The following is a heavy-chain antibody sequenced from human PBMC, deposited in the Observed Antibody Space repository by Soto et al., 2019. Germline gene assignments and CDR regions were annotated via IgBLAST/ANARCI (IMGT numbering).Heavy chain of an antibody. J-gene: IGHJ6*03. CDR3: AKDRENDYGDTPYYYYMDV. D-gene: IGHD4-17*01. V-gene: IGHV3-23*01. CDR1: GFTFSSYA. Sequence: GSLRLSCAASGFTFSSYAMSWVRQAPGKGLEWVSAISGSGGSTYYADSVKGRFTISRDNSKNTLYLQMNSLRAEDTAVYYCAKDRENDYGDTPYYYYMDVWGKGTTVTVSS. CDR2: ISGSGGST.